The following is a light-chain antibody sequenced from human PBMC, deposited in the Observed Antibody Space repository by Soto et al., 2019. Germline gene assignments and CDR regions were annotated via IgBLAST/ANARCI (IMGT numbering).Light chain of an antibody. J-gene: IGKJ4*01. CDR3: QQSYSTPLT. V-gene: IGKV1-39*01. Sequence: DIQMTQSPSSLSAFVGDRVTVTCRASQRISGYLNWYQQKPGKAPKLLIYSASSLQSGVPPRFSGSGYETDFTLTISSLQPEDFATYYCQQSYSTPLTFGGGTKLEIK. CDR1: QRISGY. CDR2: SAS.